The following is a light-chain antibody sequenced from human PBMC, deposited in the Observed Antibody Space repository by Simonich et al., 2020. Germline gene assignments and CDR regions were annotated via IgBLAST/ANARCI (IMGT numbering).Light chain of an antibody. Sequence: DIQLTQSPSFLSASVGERVTITCRSSQSISSWLAWYQQKPGKAPKLLIYKASSLESGVPSRFSGSGSGTEFTLTISSLQPDDFATYYCQQYNSYSRTFGQGTKVEIK. CDR3: QQYNSYSRT. CDR1: QSISSW. J-gene: IGKJ1*01. CDR2: KAS. V-gene: IGKV1-5*03.